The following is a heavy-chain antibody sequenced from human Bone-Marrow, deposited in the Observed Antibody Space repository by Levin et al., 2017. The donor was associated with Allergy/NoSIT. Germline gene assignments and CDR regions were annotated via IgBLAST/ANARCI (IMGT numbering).Heavy chain of an antibody. J-gene: IGHJ4*02. CDR3: AMRLAAAGVDY. V-gene: IGHV3-23*01. Sequence: GGSLRLSCAASGFTFRNYAMNWVRQAPGKGLEWVSTITGSGGNIYYAASVKGRFTMSRDNSKNTLFLQMNSLRADDTAMYYCAMRLAAAGVDYWGQGTLVTVSS. CDR1: GFTFRNYA. CDR2: ITGSGGNI. D-gene: IGHD6-13*01.